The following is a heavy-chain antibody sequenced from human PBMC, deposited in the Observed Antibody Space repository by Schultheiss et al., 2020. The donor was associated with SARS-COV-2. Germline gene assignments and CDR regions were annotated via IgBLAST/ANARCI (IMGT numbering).Heavy chain of an antibody. V-gene: IGHV1-2*02. CDR3: ARWKLLGYCSSTSCYEYFQH. J-gene: IGHJ1*01. D-gene: IGHD2-2*01. Sequence: GESLKISCKASGYTFTGYYMHWVRQAPGQGLEWMGWINPNSGGTNYAQKFQGRVTMTRDTSISTAYMELSRLRSDDTAVYYCARWKLLGYCSSTSCYEYFQHWGQGTLVTVSS. CDR2: INPNSGGT. CDR1: GYTFTGYY.